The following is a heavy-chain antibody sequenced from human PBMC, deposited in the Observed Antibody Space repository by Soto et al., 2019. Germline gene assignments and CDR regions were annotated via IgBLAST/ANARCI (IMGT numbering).Heavy chain of an antibody. CDR1: GFIFSSYT. V-gene: IGHV3-30*14. CDR3: ARAPSGSYPEFAY. Sequence: QVQLVESGGGVVQPGRSLRLSCAASGFIFSSYTMHWVRQAPGKGLEWVGVITYDGSNQYYADSVKGRFTISRDNSRNMLFLQMNSLRPDDTAVYYCARAPSGSYPEFAYWGQGTLVTVSS. J-gene: IGHJ4*02. D-gene: IGHD1-26*01. CDR2: ITYDGSNQ.